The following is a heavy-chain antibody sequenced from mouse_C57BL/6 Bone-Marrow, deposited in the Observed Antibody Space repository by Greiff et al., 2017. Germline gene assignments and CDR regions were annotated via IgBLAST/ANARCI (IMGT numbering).Heavy chain of an antibody. CDR2: IDPSDSYT. CDR1: GYTFTSYW. CDR3: ARRYYDYGRGFAY. Sequence: QVQLQQPGAELVMPGASVKLSCKASGYTFTSYWMHWVKQRPGQGLEWIGEIDPSDSYTNYNQKFKGKSTLTVAKSSRTAYMQLSSLTSEDSAVYYCARRYYDYGRGFAYWGQGTLVTVAA. J-gene: IGHJ3*01. D-gene: IGHD2-4*01. V-gene: IGHV1-69*01.